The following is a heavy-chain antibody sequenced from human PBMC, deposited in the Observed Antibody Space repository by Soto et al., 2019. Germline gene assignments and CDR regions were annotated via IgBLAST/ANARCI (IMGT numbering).Heavy chain of an antibody. D-gene: IGHD4-17*01. CDR3: MRDPNGDHIGAFDS. CDR1: EFTFSSYA. J-gene: IGHJ3*02. V-gene: IGHV3-23*01. CDR2: ITGSGGGT. Sequence: EVHVLESGGGLVQPGGSLRISCAAPEFTFSSYAMTWVRQSPGGGLEWVSSITGSGGGTSYADSVKGRFTVSRDNPKSTLYLRLSSLRGDDTAIYYCMRDPNGDHIGAFDSWGQGITVTVSS.